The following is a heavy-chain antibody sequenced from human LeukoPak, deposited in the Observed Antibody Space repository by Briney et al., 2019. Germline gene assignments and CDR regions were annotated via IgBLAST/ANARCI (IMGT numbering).Heavy chain of an antibody. Sequence: GGSLRLSCAASGFTFSSYAMSWVRQAPGKGLEWVSAISGSGGSTYYADSVKGRFTISRDNSKNTLYLQMNSLRAEDTAVYYCAKDYVLLLYAKEYFDFWGKGTRVTVSS. D-gene: IGHD2-8*01. V-gene: IGHV3-23*01. J-gene: IGHJ4*02. CDR3: AKDYVLLLYAKEYFDF. CDR2: ISGSGGST. CDR1: GFTFSSYA.